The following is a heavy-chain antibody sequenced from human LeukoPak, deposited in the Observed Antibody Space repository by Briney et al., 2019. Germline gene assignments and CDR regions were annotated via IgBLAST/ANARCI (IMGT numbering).Heavy chain of an antibody. CDR2: MNHSGST. Sequence: SETLSLTCAVYGGSFSGHYWSWIRQPPGKGLEWIGEMNHSGSTNYNPSLKSRVTISVDTSKNQFSLKLSSVTAADTAVYYCARRLGRKFGERFYYYHYMDVWGKGTTVTISS. CDR1: GGSFSGHY. V-gene: IGHV4-34*01. J-gene: IGHJ6*03. CDR3: ARRLGRKFGERFYYYHYMDV. D-gene: IGHD3-10*01.